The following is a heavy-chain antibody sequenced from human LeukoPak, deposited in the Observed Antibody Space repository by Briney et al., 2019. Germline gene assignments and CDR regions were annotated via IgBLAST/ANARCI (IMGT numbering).Heavy chain of an antibody. CDR1: GFTFSTYW. Sequence: PGGSLRLSCAASGFTFSTYWMHWVRQVPGKGLVWVSGINPDGSTGSYAASVKGRFTISRDNAKNTLFLQMNGLRAEDTAVYYCARDHINWEVPSDYWGQGTLVTVSS. J-gene: IGHJ4*02. D-gene: IGHD1-1*01. CDR3: ARDHINWEVPSDY. CDR2: INPDGSTG. V-gene: IGHV3-74*01.